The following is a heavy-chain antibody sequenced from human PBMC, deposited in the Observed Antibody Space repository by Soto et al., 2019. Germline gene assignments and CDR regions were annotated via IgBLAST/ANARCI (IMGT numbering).Heavy chain of an antibody. D-gene: IGHD3-22*01. V-gene: IGHV3-23*01. CDR1: GFTFSSYA. Sequence: GGSLRLSCAASGFTFSSYAMSWDRQAPGKGLEWVSAISGSGGSTYYAYSVKGRFTISRDNSKSTLYLQMNSLRAEDTAVYYCAKDAPYYYDRSGYYFDYWGQGTLVTVSS. CDR3: AKDAPYYYDRSGYYFDY. J-gene: IGHJ4*02. CDR2: ISGSGGST.